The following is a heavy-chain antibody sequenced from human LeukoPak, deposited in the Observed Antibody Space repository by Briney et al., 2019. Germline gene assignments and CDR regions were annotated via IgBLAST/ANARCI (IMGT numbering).Heavy chain of an antibody. V-gene: IGHV1-69*05. CDR3: ARGKSAYDYGLDH. CDR2: LIPVFGTT. D-gene: IGHD5-12*01. Sequence: SVKVSCKASGGTFSSHAISWVRQAPGQGLEWVGGLIPVFGTTNYAERFQGRVTITTDESTRTSYMELRSLKSDDTAVYYCARGKSAYDYGLDHWGQGILVIVSS. CDR1: GGTFSSHA. J-gene: IGHJ4*02.